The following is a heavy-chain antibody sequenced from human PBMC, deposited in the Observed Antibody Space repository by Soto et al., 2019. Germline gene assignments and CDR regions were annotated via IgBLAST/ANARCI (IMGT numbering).Heavy chain of an antibody. CDR3: ARTYYGSGSLNWFDP. CDR1: GYSFTSYW. D-gene: IGHD3-10*01. Sequence: PGESLKISCKGSGYSFTSYWIGWVRQMPGKGLDWIGIIYPGDSDTRYSPSFQGQVTISADKSISTAYLQWSSLKASDTAMYYCARTYYGSGSLNWFDPWGQGTLVTVSS. V-gene: IGHV5-51*01. J-gene: IGHJ5*02. CDR2: IYPGDSDT.